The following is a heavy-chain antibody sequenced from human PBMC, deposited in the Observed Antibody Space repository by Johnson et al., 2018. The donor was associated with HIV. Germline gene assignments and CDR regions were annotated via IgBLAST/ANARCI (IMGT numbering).Heavy chain of an antibody. CDR3: AREIIAAADDI. D-gene: IGHD6-13*01. Sequence: VQLVESGGGLVQPGGSLRLSCAASGFTFSSYWMSWVRQAPGKGLEWVANIKQDGSEKYYVDSVKGRFTISRYNAKNSLYLQMNSLRAEDTAVYYCAREIIAAADDIWGQGTMVTVSS. CDR2: IKQDGSEK. V-gene: IGHV3-7*01. CDR1: GFTFSSYW. J-gene: IGHJ3*02.